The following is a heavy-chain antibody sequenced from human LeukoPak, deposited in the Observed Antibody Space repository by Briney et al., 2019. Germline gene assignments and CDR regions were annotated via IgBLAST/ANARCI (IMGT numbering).Heavy chain of an antibody. CDR1: GGSISTYY. D-gene: IGHD5-18*01. Sequence: SETLSLTCSVAGGSISTYYWNWIRQTPGKGLEWIGHISYGNTDYNPSLKSRVTISVDTSKNQFSLKLTSVTAADTAVYYCARDKAHSYGRYFDPWGQGPLVIVSS. CDR2: ISYGNT. J-gene: IGHJ5*02. CDR3: ARDKAHSYGRYFDP. V-gene: IGHV4-59*01.